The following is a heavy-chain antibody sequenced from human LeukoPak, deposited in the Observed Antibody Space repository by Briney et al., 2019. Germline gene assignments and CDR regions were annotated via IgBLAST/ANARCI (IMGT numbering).Heavy chain of an antibody. Sequence: GGSLGLSCAASGFTFSSYAMTWVRQAPGMGLEWVSTIVASGGSTYYADSVKGRFTISRDNSKNTLFLQMNRLRAEDTALYYCAKDAVAPGSGGDYFDVWGQGTLVAVSS. CDR2: IVASGGST. D-gene: IGHD3-10*01. J-gene: IGHJ4*02. CDR3: AKDAVAPGSGGDYFDV. CDR1: GFTFSSYA. V-gene: IGHV3-23*01.